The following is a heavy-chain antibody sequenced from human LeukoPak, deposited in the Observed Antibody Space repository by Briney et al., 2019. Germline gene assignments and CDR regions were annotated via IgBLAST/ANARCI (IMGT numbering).Heavy chain of an antibody. V-gene: IGHV2-5*01. D-gene: IGHD5-12*01. CDR3: AHETQGDGYKPFDY. Sequence: SGPTLVKPTQTLTLTCTFSGFSLSTSGVGVGWIRQPPGKALEWLALIYWNDDKRYSPSLKSRLTITKDTSKNQVALTMTNMDPVDTATYYCAHETQGDGYKPFDYWGQGTLVTVSS. CDR2: IYWNDDK. J-gene: IGHJ4*02. CDR1: GFSLSTSGVG.